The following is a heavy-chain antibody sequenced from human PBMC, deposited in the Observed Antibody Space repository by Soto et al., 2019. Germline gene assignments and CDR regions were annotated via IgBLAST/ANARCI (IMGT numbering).Heavy chain of an antibody. CDR2: INTSNDNK. Sequence: ASVKVSCKASGYTFTNYGISWVRQPPGEGLEWVGWINTSNDNKLYAQKLQGRLTLTTDTSTSTAYMDLTTLRSDDTAVYFCARDPGAASFDFWAQGTLVTVSS. J-gene: IGHJ4*02. CDR1: GYTFTNYG. CDR3: ARDPGAASFDF. V-gene: IGHV1-18*01. D-gene: IGHD2-15*01.